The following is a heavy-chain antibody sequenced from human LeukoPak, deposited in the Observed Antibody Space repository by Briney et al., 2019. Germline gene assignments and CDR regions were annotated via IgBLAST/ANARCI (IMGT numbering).Heavy chain of an antibody. D-gene: IGHD7-27*01. V-gene: IGHV6-1*01. Sequence: SQTLSLTCAICRDSVSSKSVSWSWIRQSPSGGLEFLGRTRYRSTWMTFYSLSVQSRMTINADTSRNHVSLRLNSVTPEDTALYYCVRDFNWGFDYWGQGTLVTVSS. CDR3: VRDFNWGFDY. CDR2: TRYRSTWMT. CDR1: RDSVSSKSVS. J-gene: IGHJ4*02.